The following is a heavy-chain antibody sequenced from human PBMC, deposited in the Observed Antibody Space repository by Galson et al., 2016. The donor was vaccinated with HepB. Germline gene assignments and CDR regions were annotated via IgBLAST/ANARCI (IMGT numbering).Heavy chain of an antibody. CDR1: GFSLSTSGVS. D-gene: IGHD3-10*01. Sequence: PALVKPTQALTLTCTFSGFSLSTSGVSVGWTRQPPGKALEWLALLFWDDDKRYSPYLKTRLTITKDTSKDQVVLTMTNMDPVDTATYYCSHTYRGGGAYWGQGTLVTVSS. CDR2: LFWDDDK. V-gene: IGHV2-5*02. J-gene: IGHJ4*02. CDR3: SHTYRGGGAY.